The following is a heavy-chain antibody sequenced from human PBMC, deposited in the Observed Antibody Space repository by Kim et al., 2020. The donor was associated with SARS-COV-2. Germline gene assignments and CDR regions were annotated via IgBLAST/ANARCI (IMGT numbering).Heavy chain of an antibody. J-gene: IGHJ3*02. CDR3: VRDRMWGAFDI. CDR1: GFTFSAYD. V-gene: IGHV3-48*02. D-gene: IGHD1-26*01. Sequence: GGSLRLSCATSGFTFSAYDMNWVRQAPGKGLEWLSFITKSSATIYYADSVQGRFTISRDNAKNSLYLQMNSLRDEDTALYYCVRDRMWGAFDIWGQGTMV. CDR2: ITKSSATI.